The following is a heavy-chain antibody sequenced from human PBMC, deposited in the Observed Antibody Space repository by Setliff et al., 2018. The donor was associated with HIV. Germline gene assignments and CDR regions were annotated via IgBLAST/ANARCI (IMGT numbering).Heavy chain of an antibody. Sequence: RASVKVSCKAAGYTFSDYNIHWMRQAPGQAFEWMGWMHPNTGATSYAQKFQGRVRMTRDMSISTSYMELARLTSDDSAVYYCARIDPTAYHPHMDVWGRGTTVTVSS. D-gene: IGHD2-2*01. CDR1: GYTFSDYN. CDR2: MHPNTGAT. V-gene: IGHV1-2*02. CDR3: ARIDPTAYHPHMDV. J-gene: IGHJ6*03.